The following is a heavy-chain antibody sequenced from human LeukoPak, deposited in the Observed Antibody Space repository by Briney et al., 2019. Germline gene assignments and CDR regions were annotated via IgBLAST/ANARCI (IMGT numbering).Heavy chain of an antibody. CDR1: GGSISSYY. CDR3: ARAHYYDSSGLGY. V-gene: IGHV4-59*01. CDR2: IYYSGST. J-gene: IGHJ4*02. Sequence: PSETLSLTCTVSGGSISSYYWSWIRQPPGKGLEWIGYIYYSGSTNYNPSLKSRVTISVDTSKNQFSLKLSSVTAADTAVYYCARAHYYDSSGLGYWGQGTLVTVSS. D-gene: IGHD3-22*01.